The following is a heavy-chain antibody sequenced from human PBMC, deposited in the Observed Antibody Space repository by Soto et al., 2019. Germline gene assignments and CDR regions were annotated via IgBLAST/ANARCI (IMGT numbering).Heavy chain of an antibody. CDR3: TRGYGDYVRDY. D-gene: IGHD4-17*01. J-gene: IGHJ4*02. Sequence: EVQVVESGGGLVQPGESLKLSCAVSGFTFSGSAMHWVRQASGKGLEWVGRIRSKANNYATAYAASVKGRFTISRDDSKNTAYLQMNSLKSEDTAVYYCTRGYGDYVRDYWGQGTLVTVSS. V-gene: IGHV3-73*01. CDR1: GFTFSGSA. CDR2: IRSKANNYAT.